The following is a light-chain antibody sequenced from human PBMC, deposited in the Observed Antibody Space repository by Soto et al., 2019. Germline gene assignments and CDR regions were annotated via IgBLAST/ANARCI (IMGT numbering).Light chain of an antibody. CDR2: GAS. J-gene: IGKJ5*01. CDR1: QSVSSSY. Sequence: EIVLTQSPATLSLSTGERATLSCRASQSVSSSYIAWYQQRPGQTPSLLIYGASTRATGIPDRFSGSGSGTHFTLTSSRLEPGDFAVYYCQHFGGTTFTFGQGTRLEIK. V-gene: IGKV3-20*01. CDR3: QHFGGTTFT.